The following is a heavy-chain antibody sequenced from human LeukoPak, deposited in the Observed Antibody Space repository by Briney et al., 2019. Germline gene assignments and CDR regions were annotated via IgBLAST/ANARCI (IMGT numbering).Heavy chain of an antibody. CDR3: ARVGSTPAKFDY. J-gene: IGHJ4*02. CDR1: GGSLGRYS. Sequence: PSETLSLTCAVYGGSLGRYSWSWIRQSPGGGLEWIGEITQLGNTKYNPSLKSRVTMSVDASKNQFSLNAKSVTAADTAVYYCARVGSTPAKFDYWGQGTLVTVSS. CDR2: ITQLGNT. V-gene: IGHV4-34*01. D-gene: IGHD2-15*01.